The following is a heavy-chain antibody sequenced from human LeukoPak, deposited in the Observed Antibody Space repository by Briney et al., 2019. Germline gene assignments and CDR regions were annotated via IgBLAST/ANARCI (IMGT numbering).Heavy chain of an antibody. CDR2: INHSGST. J-gene: IGHJ6*03. CDR1: GGSFSGYY. V-gene: IGHV4-34*01. Sequence: SETLSLTCAVYGGSFSGYYWSWIRQPPGKGLEWIGEINHSGSTNYNPSLKSRVTISVGTSKNQFSLKLSSVTAADTALYYCARQDDYYYMDVWGKGTTVTVSS. CDR3: ARQDDYYYMDV. D-gene: IGHD2-15*01.